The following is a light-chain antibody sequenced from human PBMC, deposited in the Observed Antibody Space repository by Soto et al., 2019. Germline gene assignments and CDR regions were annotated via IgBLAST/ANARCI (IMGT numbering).Light chain of an antibody. J-gene: IGKJ1*01. CDR3: QQYGSSGRT. Sequence: EIVLTQSPGTLSLSPGERATLSCRTSQSVSSNYLAWYQQKPGKAPRLLIYGASSRATGIPARFSGSGSGTDFTLTISRLEPEDFAVYYCQQYGSSGRTFGQGTKVDNK. CDR1: QSVSSNY. CDR2: GAS. V-gene: IGKV3-20*01.